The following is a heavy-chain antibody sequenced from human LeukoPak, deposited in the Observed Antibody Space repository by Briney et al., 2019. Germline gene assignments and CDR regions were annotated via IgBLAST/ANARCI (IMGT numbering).Heavy chain of an antibody. J-gene: IGHJ3*01. V-gene: IGHV1-69*13. D-gene: IGHD3-3*02. CDR3: ARASFPFLERTTSIPFDV. Sequence: ASVKVSCKASGGTFNSFALSWVRQAPGQGLEWMGGIIPIYPTTDYAQKFQGRVTISADESTGTVSIELSNLRSEDTAVYYCARASFPFLERTTSIPFDVWGQGTLVIVSS. CDR1: GGTFNSFA. CDR2: IIPIYPTT.